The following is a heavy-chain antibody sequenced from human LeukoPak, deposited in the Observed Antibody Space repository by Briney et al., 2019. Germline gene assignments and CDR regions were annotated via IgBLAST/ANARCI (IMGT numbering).Heavy chain of an antibody. CDR1: GFTFSYYE. V-gene: IGHV3-48*03. CDR2: ISSGGNSI. Sequence: PGGSLRLSCAASGFTFSYYEMNWVRQAPGKGREGVSYISSGGNSIDYADSVKGRFTISIDNAKNSLYLQMNSLRAEDKAVYYCARGDWGTYWGQGTLVTVSS. CDR3: ARGDWGTY. J-gene: IGHJ4*02. D-gene: IGHD3-16*01.